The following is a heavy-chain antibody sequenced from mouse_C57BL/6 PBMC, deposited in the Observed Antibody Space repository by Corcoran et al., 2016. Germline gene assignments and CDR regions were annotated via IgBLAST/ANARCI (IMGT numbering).Heavy chain of an antibody. CDR2: FYPGSGSI. Sequence: QVQLQQSGAELVKPGASVKLSCKASGYTFTEYTIHWVKQRSGQGLEWIGWFYPGSGSIKYNEKFKDKATLTVDKSSSTAYMLLSSLTSEDSAVYFCARRRWSFYAMDYWGQGTSVTVSS. J-gene: IGHJ4*01. CDR1: GYTFTEYT. D-gene: IGHD2-3*01. V-gene: IGHV1-62-2*01. CDR3: ARRRWSFYAMDY.